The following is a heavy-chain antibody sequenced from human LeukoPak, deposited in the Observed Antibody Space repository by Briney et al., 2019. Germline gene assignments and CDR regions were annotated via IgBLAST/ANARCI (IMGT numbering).Heavy chain of an antibody. CDR3: PRVYSSSTGKGMDV. D-gene: IGHD6-6*01. CDR1: GFTFSNYE. V-gene: IGHV3-48*03. Sequence: GGSLRLSCAASGFTFSNYEMNWVRQAPGKGLEWVSYISSSGSTIYYADSVKGRFTISRDNAKNSLYLQMNSLRAEDTAVYFCPRVYSSSTGKGMDVWGQGTTVTVSS. CDR2: ISSSGSTI. J-gene: IGHJ6*02.